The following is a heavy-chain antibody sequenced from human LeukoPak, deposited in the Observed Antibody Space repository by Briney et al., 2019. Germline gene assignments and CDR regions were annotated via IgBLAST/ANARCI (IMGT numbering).Heavy chain of an antibody. CDR2: ISSSRSYI. Sequence: GGSLRLSCAASGFTFSSYSMNWVRQAPGKGLEWVSSISSSRSYIYYADSVKGRFTISRDNAKNSLYLQMNSLRAEDTAVYYCARYPAGGYGYYYMDVWGKGTTVTIS. D-gene: IGHD3-16*01. V-gene: IGHV3-21*01. CDR1: GFTFSSYS. CDR3: ARYPAGGYGYYYMDV. J-gene: IGHJ6*03.